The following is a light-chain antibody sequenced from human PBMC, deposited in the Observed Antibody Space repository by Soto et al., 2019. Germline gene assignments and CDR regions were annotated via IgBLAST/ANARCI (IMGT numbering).Light chain of an antibody. CDR2: GAS. CDR3: QQYNNWPPYT. CDR1: QSVSSN. J-gene: IGKJ2*01. V-gene: IGKV3-15*01. Sequence: EIVMTQSPATLSVSPGERATLSCRASQSVSSNLAWYQQKPGQAPRLLIYGASTRATGIPARFSGSGSGREFTLTMSSLQCEDFAVYYCQQYNNWPPYTFGQGNKREIK.